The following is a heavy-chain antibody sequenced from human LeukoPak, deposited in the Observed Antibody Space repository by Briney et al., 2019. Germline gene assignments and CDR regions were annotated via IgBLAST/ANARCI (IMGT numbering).Heavy chain of an antibody. CDR2: IYDSGST. V-gene: IGHV4-4*02. CDR1: GGSISSSNW. J-gene: IGHJ4*02. Sequence: SETLSLTCAVSGGSISSSNWWSWVRQPPGKGLEWIGEIYDSGSTNYNPSLKSRVTISVDKSKNQFSLKLSSVTAADTAVYYCAREDYYGSGSYLYWGQGTLVTVSS. D-gene: IGHD3-10*01. CDR3: AREDYYGSGSYLY.